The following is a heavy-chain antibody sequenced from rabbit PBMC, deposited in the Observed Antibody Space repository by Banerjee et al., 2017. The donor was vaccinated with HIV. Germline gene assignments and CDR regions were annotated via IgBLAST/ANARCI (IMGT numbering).Heavy chain of an antibody. D-gene: IGHD7-1*01. CDR2: IDSGSSGFT. V-gene: IGHV1S40*01. J-gene: IGHJ6*01. Sequence: QSLEESGGDLVKPGASLTLTCTASGVSFSSNNYMCWVRQAQVKGLEWIACIDSGSSGFTYFASWAKGRFTISKTSSTTVTLQVTSLTAADTATYFCARETWGSTGNYGLWGQGTLVTVS. CDR1: GVSFSSNNY. CDR3: ARETWGSTGNYGL.